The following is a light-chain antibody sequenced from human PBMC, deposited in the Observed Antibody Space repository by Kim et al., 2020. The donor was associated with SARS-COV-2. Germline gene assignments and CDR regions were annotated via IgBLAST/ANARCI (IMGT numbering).Light chain of an antibody. V-gene: IGLV1-40*01. Sequence: QRAIIPRTWVSSNIEACYELPWYQQLPPTPPKLLIYGNSNRPSGVPARFSSSNSRTYASLAITVLEAEDEAYYYCQSYDSSLSVSVFGGGTQLTVL. CDR1: SSNIEACYE. CDR2: GNS. CDR3: QSYDSSLSVSV. J-gene: IGLJ3*02.